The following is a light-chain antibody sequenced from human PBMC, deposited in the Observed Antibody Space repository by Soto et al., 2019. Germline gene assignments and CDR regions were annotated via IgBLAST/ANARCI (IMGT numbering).Light chain of an antibody. V-gene: IGLV1-40*01. CDR2: GNS. CDR1: SSNIGAGYD. J-gene: IGLJ2*01. CDR3: QSYDSSRSGSV. Sequence: QSVLTQPPSVSGAPGQRVTISCTWSSSNIGAGYDVHWYQQLPGTAPKLLIYGNSNRPSGVPDRFSGSKSGTSASLALTGLQAEAEADYYCQSYDSSRSGSVFGGGTKLTVL.